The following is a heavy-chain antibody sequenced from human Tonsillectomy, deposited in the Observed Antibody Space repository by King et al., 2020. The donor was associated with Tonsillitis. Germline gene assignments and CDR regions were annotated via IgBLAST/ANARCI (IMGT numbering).Heavy chain of an antibody. D-gene: IGHD3-10*01. V-gene: IGHV3-30*02. J-gene: IGHJ4*02. CDR3: AKDMGESWSYYTFDV. CDR1: GFTFISSD. Sequence: VQLVESGGGVVQPGGSLRLSCAVSGFTFISSDFHWVRQAPGKGLEWVAFIHSGGSIQYYADSVKGRFTVSRDIFKNTVSLQMDSLRPEDTALYDCAKDMGESWSYYTFDVWGQGTLVTVSS. CDR2: IHSGGSIQ.